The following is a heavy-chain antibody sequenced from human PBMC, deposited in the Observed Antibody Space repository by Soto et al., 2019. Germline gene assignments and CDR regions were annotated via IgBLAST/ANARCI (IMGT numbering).Heavy chain of an antibody. CDR2: IWYDGSNK. D-gene: IGHD2-2*01. J-gene: IGHJ6*02. V-gene: IGHV3-33*01. CDR3: ARAPSSSYYYGMDV. Sequence: GGSLRLSCAASGFTFSSYGMHWVRQAPGKGLEWVAVIWYDGSNKFYADSVKGRFTISRDNSKNTLYLQMNSLRAEDTAVYYCARAPSSSYYYGMDVWGQGTTVTVSS. CDR1: GFTFSSYG.